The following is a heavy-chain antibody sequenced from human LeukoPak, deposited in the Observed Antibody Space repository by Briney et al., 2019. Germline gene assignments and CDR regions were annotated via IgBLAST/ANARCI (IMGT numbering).Heavy chain of an antibody. CDR3: ARDAVPSGRSWFDP. Sequence: PGGSLRLSCTVSGLTFEDYGMNWVRQVPGKEPEWVSGLNWNGGGRRYADSVKGRFIISRDNDKGVLYLQLNDLRVEDTALYYCARDAVPSGRSWFDPWGQRTLVTVSS. J-gene: IGHJ5*02. CDR1: GLTFEDYG. V-gene: IGHV3-20*04. CDR2: LNWNGGGR. D-gene: IGHD4-17*01.